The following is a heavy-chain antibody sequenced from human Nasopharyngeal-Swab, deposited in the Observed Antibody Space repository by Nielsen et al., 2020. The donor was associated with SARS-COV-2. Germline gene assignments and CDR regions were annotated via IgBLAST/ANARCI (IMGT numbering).Heavy chain of an antibody. CDR2: ISSSSTI. V-gene: IGHV3-48*02. CDR3: ARDLGIAAAGAYGMDV. J-gene: IGHJ6*02. CDR1: GFTFSSYS. Sequence: GESLKISCAASGFTFSSYSMNWVRPAPGKGLEWVSYISSSSTIYYADSVKGRFTISRDNAKNSLYLQMNSLRDEDTAVYYCARDLGIAAAGAYGMDVWGQGTTVTVSS. D-gene: IGHD6-13*01.